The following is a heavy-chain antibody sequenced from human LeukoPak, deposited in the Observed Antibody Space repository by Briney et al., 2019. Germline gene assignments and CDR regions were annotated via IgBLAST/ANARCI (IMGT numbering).Heavy chain of an antibody. Sequence: TGGSLRLSCVGSGCVFSGYWMSWARKAPGKGLEWVAKMNRDGSQRDYVDSVKGRFTVSRDNAVNSVFLQMNNVRVEDTAVYYCASADSGRNSFGPWGQGTLVTVS. CDR1: GCVFSGYW. D-gene: IGHD6-19*01. V-gene: IGHV3-7*01. CDR2: MNRDGSQR. J-gene: IGHJ5*02. CDR3: ASADSGRNSFGP.